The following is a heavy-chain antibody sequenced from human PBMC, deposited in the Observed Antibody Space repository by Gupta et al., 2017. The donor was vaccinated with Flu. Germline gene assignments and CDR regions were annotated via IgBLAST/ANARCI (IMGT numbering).Heavy chain of an antibody. J-gene: IGHJ6*03. D-gene: IGHD3-3*01. CDR2: IRSKAYGGTT. Sequence: APGKGLEWVGFIRSKAYGGTTEYAASVKGRFTISRDDSKSIAYLQMNSLKTEDTAVYYCTRARDFWSGYYVVRHYYYMDVWFKGTTVTVSS. V-gene: IGHV3-49*02. CDR3: TRARDFWSGYYVVRHYYYMDV.